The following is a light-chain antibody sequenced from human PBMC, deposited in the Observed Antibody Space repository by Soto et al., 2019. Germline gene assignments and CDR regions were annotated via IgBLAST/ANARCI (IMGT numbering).Light chain of an antibody. CDR1: QSISSY. V-gene: IGKV1-39*01. Sequence: DIQMTQSPSSLSASVGDRVTITCRASQSISSYLSWYHQKPGKAPKLLIYAASSLQSGVPSRFSGSGSGTDFTLTISSLQPEDFATYYCQQSYSTPTFGPGTRLEIK. CDR3: QQSYSTPT. CDR2: AAS. J-gene: IGKJ5*01.